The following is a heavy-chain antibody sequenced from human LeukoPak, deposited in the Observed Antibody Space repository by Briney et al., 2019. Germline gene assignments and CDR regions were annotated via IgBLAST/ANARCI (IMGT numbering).Heavy chain of an antibody. Sequence: GGSLRLSCAASGFTFSSYWMSWVRQAPGKGLEWVANIKQDGSEKYYVDSVKGQFTISRDNAKNSLYLQMNSLRAEDTAVYYCARSLITMVRGVCDYWGQGTLVTVSS. CDR2: IKQDGSEK. J-gene: IGHJ4*02. CDR3: ARSLITMVRGVCDY. V-gene: IGHV3-7*03. D-gene: IGHD3-10*01. CDR1: GFTFSSYW.